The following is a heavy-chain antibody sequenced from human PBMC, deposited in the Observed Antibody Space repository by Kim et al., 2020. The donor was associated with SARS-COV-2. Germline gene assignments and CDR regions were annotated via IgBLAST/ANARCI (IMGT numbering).Heavy chain of an antibody. J-gene: IGHJ3*02. D-gene: IGHD3-10*01. CDR1: GGSISVYY. Sequence: SETLSLTCTVSGGSISVYYLNWIRQPPGKELEWIGYIYHTGITNYNPSLKSRVTISLNTSENLFSLKLNSVTAADTAVYYCARDLGAGSYRYDVLDIWGQGTMVTVSS. V-gene: IGHV4-59*13. CDR2: IYHTGIT. CDR3: ARDLGAGSYRYDVLDI.